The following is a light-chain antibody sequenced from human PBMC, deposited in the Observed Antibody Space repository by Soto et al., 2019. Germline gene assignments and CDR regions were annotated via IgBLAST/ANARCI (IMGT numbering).Light chain of an antibody. CDR1: QSISSY. CDR2: AAS. CDR3: QQSYSTLFT. J-gene: IGKJ3*01. Sequence: DIQMTQSPSSLSASVGDRVTITCRASQSISSYLNWYQQKPGKATKLLIYAASSLQSGVPSRFSGSGSRTDFTLTISSLQPEDFATYHCQQSYSTLFTFGPGTKVDIK. V-gene: IGKV1-39*01.